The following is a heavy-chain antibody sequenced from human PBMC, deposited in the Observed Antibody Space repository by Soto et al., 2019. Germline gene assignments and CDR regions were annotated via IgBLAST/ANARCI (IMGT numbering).Heavy chain of an antibody. Sequence: ASVKVSCKASGYTFTSYGISWVRQAPGQGLEWMGWISAYNGNTNYAQKLQGRVTMTTDTSTSTAYMELRSLRSDDTAVYYCARMSPFILTGHQMRNAFDIWGQGTMVTVSS. CDR3: ARMSPFILTGHQMRNAFDI. CDR2: ISAYNGNT. J-gene: IGHJ3*02. CDR1: GYTFTSYG. D-gene: IGHD3-9*01. V-gene: IGHV1-18*01.